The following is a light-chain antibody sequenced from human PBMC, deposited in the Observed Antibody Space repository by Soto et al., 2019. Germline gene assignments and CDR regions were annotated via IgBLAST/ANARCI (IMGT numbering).Light chain of an antibody. CDR1: QSVSSN. V-gene: IGKV3-15*01. J-gene: IGKJ1*01. CDR2: GAS. CDR3: QQYNIWPWT. Sequence: EIVMTQSPATLSVSPGERATLSCRASQSVSSNLAWYQQKPGQAPRLLIYGASTRATGIPARFRGSGSGTEFTLTIRSLQSEDFAVYYCQQYNIWPWTFGQGTKVEIK.